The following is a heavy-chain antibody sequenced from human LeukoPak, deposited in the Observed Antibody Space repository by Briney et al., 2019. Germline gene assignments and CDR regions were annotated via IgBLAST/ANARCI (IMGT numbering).Heavy chain of an antibody. CDR1: GFTFSSYW. V-gene: IGHV3-74*01. D-gene: IGHD3-22*01. CDR2: INGDGSNT. Sequence: GGSLRLSCAASGFTFSSYWMHWVRQAPGKGLVWVSRINGDGSNTNYADSVKGRFTISRDNAKNTLYLQMNSLRAEDTAVYYCARGSSITMTVVVINYWGQGTLVTVSP. CDR3: ARGSSITMTVVVINY. J-gene: IGHJ4*02.